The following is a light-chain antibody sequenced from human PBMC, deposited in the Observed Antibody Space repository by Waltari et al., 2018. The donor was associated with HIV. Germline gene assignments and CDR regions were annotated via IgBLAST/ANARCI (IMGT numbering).Light chain of an antibody. CDR1: SSDVGGYKY. J-gene: IGLJ2*01. Sequence: QSALTQPPSASASPGQSVTISCTGTSSDVGGYKYVSWYSQHPGKAPTLLIYEVSQRPSGVPERFSGAKSGFTACLTVSGLQADDEADYYCSSYAGRDNSVLFGGGTKLTVL. CDR3: SSYAGRDNSVL. V-gene: IGLV2-8*01. CDR2: EVS.